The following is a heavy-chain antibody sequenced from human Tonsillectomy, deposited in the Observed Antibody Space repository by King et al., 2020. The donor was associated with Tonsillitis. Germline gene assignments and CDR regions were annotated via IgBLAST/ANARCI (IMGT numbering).Heavy chain of an antibody. V-gene: IGHV3-9*01. D-gene: IGHD2-2*01. CDR1: GFTFDDYA. Sequence: VQLVESGGGLVQPGRSLRLSCAASGFTFDDYAMHWVRQAPGKGLEWVSGINWNSDTIGYADSVKGRFTISRDNAKNSLYLQMNSQRPEDTALYYCAKAHQYPPSLYYYGLDVWGQGTTVTVSS. CDR2: INWNSDTI. CDR3: AKAHQYPPSLYYYGLDV. J-gene: IGHJ6*02.